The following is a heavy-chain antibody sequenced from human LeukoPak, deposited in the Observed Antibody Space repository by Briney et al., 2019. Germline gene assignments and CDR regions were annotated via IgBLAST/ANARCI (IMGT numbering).Heavy chain of an antibody. D-gene: IGHD3-22*01. CDR3: ASISRYYVSTGPPGHFDS. CDR2: INPSGGRS. V-gene: IGHV1-46*03. Sequence: ASLKVSCMPSVCIFTRYYMHAVGQAPGRGLEWMGIINPSGGRSNNAQKVQRGVTMTRHRYTSTVNMERSSLRSEDTAVYYCASISRYYVSTGPPGHFDSWGQGTLATVSS. J-gene: IGHJ4*02. CDR1: VCIFTRYY.